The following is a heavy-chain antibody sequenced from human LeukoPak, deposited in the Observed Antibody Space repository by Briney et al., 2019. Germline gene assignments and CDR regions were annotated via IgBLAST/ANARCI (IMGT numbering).Heavy chain of an antibody. J-gene: IGHJ6*03. Sequence: SVKVSCKTSGGTFSSFAITWVRQTPGQGLEWMGGIIPIFGTTNYAQKFQDRVTITADKSTSTAYMKLSSLRSEDTAVYYCARSSGYYSSLFYMHVWGKGTTVTVSS. D-gene: IGHD3-22*01. CDR1: GGTFSSFA. CDR3: ARSSGYYSSLFYMHV. CDR2: IIPIFGTT. V-gene: IGHV1-69*06.